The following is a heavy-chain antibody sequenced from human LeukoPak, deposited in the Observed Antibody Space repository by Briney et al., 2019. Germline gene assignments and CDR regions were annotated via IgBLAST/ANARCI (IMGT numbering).Heavy chain of an antibody. Sequence: GGSLRLSCAASGFTFDDYGMSWDRQAPGKGLEWVSGINWNGGSTGYADSVKGRFTISRDNAKNSLYLQMNSLRAEDTALYHCARNGYSSSHPNWFDPWGQGTLVTVSS. CDR1: GFTFDDYG. J-gene: IGHJ5*02. CDR2: INWNGGST. CDR3: ARNGYSSSHPNWFDP. D-gene: IGHD6-13*01. V-gene: IGHV3-20*01.